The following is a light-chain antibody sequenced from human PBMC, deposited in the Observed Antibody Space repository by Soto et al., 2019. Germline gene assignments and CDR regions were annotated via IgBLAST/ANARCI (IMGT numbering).Light chain of an antibody. J-gene: IGKJ1*01. CDR1: QSISSW. Sequence: DIQMTQSPSTLSASVGDRVTITCRASQSISSWLAWYQQKPGKAPKLPIYDASSLESGVPSRFSGSESGTEFTLTISSLQPDDFATYYCQQYNSYSRTFGQGTKVEIK. CDR3: QQYNSYSRT. V-gene: IGKV1-5*01. CDR2: DAS.